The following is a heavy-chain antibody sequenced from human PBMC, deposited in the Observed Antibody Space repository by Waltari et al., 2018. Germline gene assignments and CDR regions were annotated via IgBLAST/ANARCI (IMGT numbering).Heavy chain of an antibody. CDR3: ARGGGTNEIKY. D-gene: IGHD1-1*01. V-gene: IGHV4-30-2*01. CDR1: GDSLSGGNDF. Sequence: QLQLQESGSGLVKPSQTLSLTCAVSGDSLSGGNDFWSWIRQPPGKGLELFGYIYHSGETYYNPSLKSRVTITIDTSKNQFSLELKSATAADTAVYYCARGGGTNEIKYWGQGTLVSVST. J-gene: IGHJ4*02. CDR2: IYHSGET.